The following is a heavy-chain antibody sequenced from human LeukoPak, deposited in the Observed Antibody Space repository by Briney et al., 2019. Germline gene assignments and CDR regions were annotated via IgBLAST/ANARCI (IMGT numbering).Heavy chain of an antibody. CDR1: GFTFSSYW. Sequence: SGGSLRLSCAASGFTFSSYWMHWVRQAPGKGLVWVSRINSDGSGTIYADSVKGRFTISRDNAKNTLYLQMNSLRAEDTAVYYCARGRITMVQGVIIASYYFDYWGQGTLVTVSS. V-gene: IGHV3-74*01. CDR3: ARGRITMVQGVIIASYYFDY. J-gene: IGHJ4*02. D-gene: IGHD3-10*01. CDR2: INSDGSGT.